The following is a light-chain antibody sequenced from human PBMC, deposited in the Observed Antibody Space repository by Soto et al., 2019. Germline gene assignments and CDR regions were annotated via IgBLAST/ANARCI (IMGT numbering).Light chain of an antibody. V-gene: IGLV2-8*01. Sequence: SALTQPPSASGSPGQSVTISCTGTKSDIGVYDFVSWYQHHPGKAPRLIIYEVVQRPSGVPDRFSGSKSGNTASLTVSGLQAADEADYFRCSYAGGYTYLFGTGTKGTVL. CDR1: KSDIGVYDF. CDR3: CSYAGGYTYL. J-gene: IGLJ1*01. CDR2: EVV.